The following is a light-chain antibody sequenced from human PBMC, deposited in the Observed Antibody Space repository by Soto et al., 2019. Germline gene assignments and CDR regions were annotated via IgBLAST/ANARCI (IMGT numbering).Light chain of an antibody. CDR3: QQRSSWPRT. Sequence: EIVLTQSPATLSLSPGERATLSCGASQSVSSYLAWYQQKPGQTPRLLIYDASNRATGIPARFSGSGSGTDFTLTISSLEPEDFALHYCQQRSSWPRTFGQGTNLEIK. CDR1: QSVSSY. CDR2: DAS. J-gene: IGKJ2*01. V-gene: IGKV3-11*01.